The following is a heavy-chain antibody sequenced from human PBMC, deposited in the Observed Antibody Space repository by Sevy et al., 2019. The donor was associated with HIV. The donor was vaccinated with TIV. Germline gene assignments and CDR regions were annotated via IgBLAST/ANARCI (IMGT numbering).Heavy chain of an antibody. Sequence: SQTLSLTCLVSDASITTNYWSWIRQAPGKGLEWIGYFFHSGTPNYNRALKSRVSISGDTCKNEFSLRLTSVTAAETAVYYCARSRAYPRDSDDGFANWGQVTMVTVSS. CDR2: FFHSGTP. CDR3: ARSRAYPRDSDDGFAN. V-gene: IGHV4-59*01. J-gene: IGHJ3*02. CDR1: DASITTNY. D-gene: IGHD2-21*01.